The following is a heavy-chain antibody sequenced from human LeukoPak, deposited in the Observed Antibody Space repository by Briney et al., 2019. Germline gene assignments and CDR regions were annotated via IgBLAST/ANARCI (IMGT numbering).Heavy chain of an antibody. J-gene: IGHJ4*02. Sequence: SETLSLTCSVSGGSIGRSNYYWGSIRQPPGKGMEWIGSIYHDGSIYYNPSLKSRVTISVDTSMNQFSLKLRSVTAAETAVYFCARVGSGNYPLFDYWGPGTLVAVSS. V-gene: IGHV4-39*07. CDR1: GGSIGRSNYY. CDR2: IYHDGSI. D-gene: IGHD4-11*01. CDR3: ARVGSGNYPLFDY.